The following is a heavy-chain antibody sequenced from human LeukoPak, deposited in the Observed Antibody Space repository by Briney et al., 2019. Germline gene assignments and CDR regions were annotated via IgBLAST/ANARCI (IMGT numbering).Heavy chain of an antibody. Sequence: GESLKISCKGSGYRFTNYWIGWVRQMPGKGLEWMGIIYPGDSDTRYRPSFQGQVTISADKSINTAYLQWSSLKASDTAMYYCTRHAGYSSGWYGVYWGQGTLVTVSS. V-gene: IGHV5-51*01. CDR2: IYPGDSDT. CDR1: GYRFTNYW. CDR3: TRHAGYSSGWYGVY. J-gene: IGHJ4*02. D-gene: IGHD6-19*01.